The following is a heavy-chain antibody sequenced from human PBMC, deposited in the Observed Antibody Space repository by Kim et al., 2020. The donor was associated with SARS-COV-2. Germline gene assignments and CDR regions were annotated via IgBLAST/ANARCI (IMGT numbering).Heavy chain of an antibody. CDR3: ARAIRGSFAPGYYYYYGM. CDR2: IYYSGST. Sequence: SETLSLTCTVSGCSISSYYWSWIRQPPGKGLEWIGYIYYSGSTNYNPSLKSRVTISVDTSKNQFSLKLSSVTAADTAVYYCARAIRGSFAPGYYYYYGM. V-gene: IGHV4-59*13. J-gene: IGHJ6*01. D-gene: IGHD1-26*01. CDR1: GCSISSYY.